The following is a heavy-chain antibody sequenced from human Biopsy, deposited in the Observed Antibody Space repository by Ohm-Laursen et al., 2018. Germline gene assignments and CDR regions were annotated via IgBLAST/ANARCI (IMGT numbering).Heavy chain of an antibody. V-gene: IGHV3-48*04. CDR2: ITSGGSTT. D-gene: IGHD5-24*01. CDR3: ARDVEGFYSYAMDV. J-gene: IGHJ6*02. Sequence: GSLRLSCAASGFTFSNYGMHWVRQAPGKGLEWVSYITSGGSTTDYADSVKGRFTISRDNAKSSLFLQMNSLRAEDTAVYYCARDVEGFYSYAMDVWGQGTTVTVSS. CDR1: GFTFSNYG.